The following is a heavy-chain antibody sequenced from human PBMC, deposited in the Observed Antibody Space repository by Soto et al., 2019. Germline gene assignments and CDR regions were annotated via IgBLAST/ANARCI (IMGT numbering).Heavy chain of an antibody. CDR1: GFTFSSYG. CDR3: ANDYGDSAPNLGGMDV. V-gene: IGHV3-33*06. D-gene: IGHD4-17*01. CDR2: IWYDGSNK. J-gene: IGHJ6*02. Sequence: QVQLVESGGGVVQPGRSLRLSCAASGFTFSSYGMHWVRQAPGKGLEWVAVIWYDGSNKYYADSVKGRFTISRDNSKNTLYLQMNSLRAEDTAVYYCANDYGDSAPNLGGMDVWGQGTTVTVSS.